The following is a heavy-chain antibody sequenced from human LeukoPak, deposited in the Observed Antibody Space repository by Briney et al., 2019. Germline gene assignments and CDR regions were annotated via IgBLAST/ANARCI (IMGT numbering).Heavy chain of an antibody. CDR1: GDSVSSNSAA. J-gene: IGHJ4*02. CDR2: TYYRSKWSS. D-gene: IGHD6-13*01. CDR3: ARGRSWPLDY. Sequence: SQTLSLTCAISGDSVSSNSAAWNWLRQSPSRGLEGPARTYYRSKWSSDYAVSMESRIIINSDTSKNHFSLQLNSVTPEDTAVYYCARGRSWPLDYWGQGTLVTVSS. V-gene: IGHV6-1*01.